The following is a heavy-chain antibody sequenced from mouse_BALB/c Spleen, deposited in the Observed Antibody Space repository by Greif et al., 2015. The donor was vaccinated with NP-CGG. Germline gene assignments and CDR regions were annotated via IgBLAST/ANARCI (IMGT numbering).Heavy chain of an antibody. D-gene: IGHD2-4*01. V-gene: IGHV5-6-4*01. CDR1: GFTFSSYT. CDR2: ISSGGSYT. CDR3: TRVDDYDGTWFAT. Sequence: EVQVVESGGGLVKPGGSLKLSCAASGFTFSSYTMSWVRQTPEKRLEWVATISSGGSYTYYPDSVKGRFTISRDNAKNTLYLQMNSLKSEDTAMYYCTRVDDYDGTWFATGAKGLWSLSLQ. J-gene: IGHJ3*01.